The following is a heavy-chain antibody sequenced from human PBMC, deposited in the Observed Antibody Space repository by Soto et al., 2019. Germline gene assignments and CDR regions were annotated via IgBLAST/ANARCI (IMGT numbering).Heavy chain of an antibody. CDR2: IYYSGST. Sequence: PSETLSLTCTVSGGSISSGDYYWSWIRQVPKKGLEWIGYIYYSGSTYYNPSLRSRVAMSVDTSKNQFSLKLSSVTAADTAIYYCAREGRLAAAGRFDYWGQGTQVTVSS. D-gene: IGHD6-13*01. V-gene: IGHV4-31*03. CDR1: GGSISSGDYY. CDR3: AREGRLAAAGRFDY. J-gene: IGHJ4*02.